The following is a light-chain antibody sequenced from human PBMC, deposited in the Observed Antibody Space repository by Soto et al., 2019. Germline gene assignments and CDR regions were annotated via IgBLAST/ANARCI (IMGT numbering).Light chain of an antibody. CDR1: SGHNTYA. V-gene: IGLV4-69*01. J-gene: IGLJ2*01. CDR2: LNSDGSH. Sequence: QPVLTQSPSASASLGASVKLTCTLTSGHNTYAIAWHQQQPGKGPRYLMKLNSDGSHSRGDGIPDRFSGSSSGAERYLTISNLQSDDEADYYCQTWDTGIRVFGGGTKLTVL. CDR3: QTWDTGIRV.